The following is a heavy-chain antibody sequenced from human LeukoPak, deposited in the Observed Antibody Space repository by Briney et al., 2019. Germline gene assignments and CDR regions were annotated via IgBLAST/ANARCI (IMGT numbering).Heavy chain of an antibody. V-gene: IGHV4-59*01. CDR3: ARDRLPGTTLILGY. Sequence: SETLSLTCTVSGGSISSYYWSWIRQPPGKGLEWIGYIYYSGSTNYNPSLKSRVTISVDTSKNQFSLKLSSVTAADTAVYYCARDRLPGTTLILGYWGQGTLVTVSS. CDR1: GGSISSYY. CDR2: IYYSGST. J-gene: IGHJ4*02. D-gene: IGHD1-7*01.